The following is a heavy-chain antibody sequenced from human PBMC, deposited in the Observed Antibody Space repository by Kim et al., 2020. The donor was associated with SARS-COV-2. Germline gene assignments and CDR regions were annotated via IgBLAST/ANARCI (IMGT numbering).Heavy chain of an antibody. V-gene: IGHV4-59*01. J-gene: IGHJ5*02. Sequence: NPVLNSRVTTSVDTSKNPFSLKLSSVTAAETAVYYCESKWELTDNGFDPWGQGTLVTVSS. D-gene: IGHD1-26*01. CDR3: ESKWELTDNGFDP.